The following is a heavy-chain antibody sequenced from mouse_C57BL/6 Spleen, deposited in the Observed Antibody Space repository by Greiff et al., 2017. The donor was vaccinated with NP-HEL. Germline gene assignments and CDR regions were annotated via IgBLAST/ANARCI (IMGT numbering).Heavy chain of an antibody. CDR3: ERGGETVVAGDYYAMDY. J-gene: IGHJ4*01. CDR1: GYAFSSSW. D-gene: IGHD1-1*01. Sequence: VQLQQSGPELVKPGASVKISCKASGYAFSSSWMNWVKQRPGKGLEWIGRIYPGDGDTNYNGKFKGKATLTADKSSSTAYMQLSSLTSEDSAGYFCERGGETVVAGDYYAMDYWGQGTSVTVSS. V-gene: IGHV1-82*01. CDR2: IYPGDGDT.